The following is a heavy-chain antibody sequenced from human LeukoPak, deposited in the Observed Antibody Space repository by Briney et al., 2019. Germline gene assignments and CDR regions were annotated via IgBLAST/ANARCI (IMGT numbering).Heavy chain of an antibody. CDR2: IYYSGST. V-gene: IGHV4-59*08. CDR3: ARQMGATITFADY. Sequence: SETLSLTCTVSGGSVSNYYWSWIRQPPGKGLEWIGYIYYSGSTNYNPSLKSRVTISVDTSENQFSLKLSSVTAADTAVYYCARQMGATITFADYWGQGTLVTVSS. CDR1: GGSVSNYY. J-gene: IGHJ4*02. D-gene: IGHD1-26*01.